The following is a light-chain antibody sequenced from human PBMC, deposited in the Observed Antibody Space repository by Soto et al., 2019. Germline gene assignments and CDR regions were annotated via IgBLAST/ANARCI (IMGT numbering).Light chain of an antibody. CDR1: TTDIHDFNS. CDR3: ASYTTTNILL. Sequence: QSALTQPASVSGSPGQSITISCSGPTTDIHDFNSISWYQHHPGKAPKLIAYDVTRWPSGVSRRFSGSKSGLTASLTISGLQAEDEADYFCASYTTTNILLFGTATKLTVL. J-gene: IGLJ1*01. CDR2: DVT. V-gene: IGLV2-14*01.